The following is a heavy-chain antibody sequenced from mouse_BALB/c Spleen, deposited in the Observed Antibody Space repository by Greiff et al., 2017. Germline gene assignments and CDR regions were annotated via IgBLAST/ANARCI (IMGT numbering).Heavy chain of an antibody. Sequence: EVKLVESGGGLVKPGGSLKLSCAASGFTFSSYTMSWVRQTPEKRLEWVATISSGGGNTYYPDSVKGRFTISRDNAKNNLYLQMSSLRSEDTALYYCARYGAMDYWGQGTSVTVSS. J-gene: IGHJ4*01. CDR3: ARYGAMDY. CDR2: ISSGGGNT. CDR1: GFTFSSYT. V-gene: IGHV5-9*03.